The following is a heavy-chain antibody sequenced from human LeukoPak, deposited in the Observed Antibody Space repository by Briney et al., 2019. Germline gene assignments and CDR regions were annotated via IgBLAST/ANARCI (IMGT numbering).Heavy chain of an antibody. D-gene: IGHD6-19*01. CDR1: GFTFSSYA. J-gene: IGHJ4*02. V-gene: IGHV3-30-3*01. CDR2: ISYDGGNK. CDR3: ARDRPPYHSSGWYIGY. Sequence: GRSLRLSCAASGFTFSSYAMHWVRQAPGKGLEWVAVISYDGGNKYYADSVKGRFTISRDNSKNTLYLQMNSLRAEDTAVYYCARDRPPYHSSGWYIGYWGQGTLVTVSS.